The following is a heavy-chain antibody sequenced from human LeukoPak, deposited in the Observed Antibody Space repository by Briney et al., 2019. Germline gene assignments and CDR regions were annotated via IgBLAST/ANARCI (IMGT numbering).Heavy chain of an antibody. CDR3: ARAPRLRAPKYAFDI. CDR2: IKEDGSEK. Sequence: PGGSLRLSCAASGFTFSSYAMSWVRQAPGKGLEWVANIKEDGSEKYYVDSVKGRFTISRDNAENSLYLQMNSLRAEDTAVYYCARAPRLRAPKYAFDIWGQGTMVTVSS. CDR1: GFTFSSYA. V-gene: IGHV3-7*01. J-gene: IGHJ3*02.